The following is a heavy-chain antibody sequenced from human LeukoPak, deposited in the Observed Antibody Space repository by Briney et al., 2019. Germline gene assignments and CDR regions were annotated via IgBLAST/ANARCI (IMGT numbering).Heavy chain of an antibody. V-gene: IGHV3-23*01. CDR2: IDGSAGST. Sequence: GGSLRLSCAASGFTFSSYAMSWVRQAPGKGLEWVSGIDGSAGSTYYADSVKGRFTISRDNSKNTLYQQMNSLRAEDTAVYYCAKDRSGYSGYGFDYWGQGSLVTVSS. D-gene: IGHD5-12*01. J-gene: IGHJ4*02. CDR3: AKDRSGYSGYGFDY. CDR1: GFTFSSYA.